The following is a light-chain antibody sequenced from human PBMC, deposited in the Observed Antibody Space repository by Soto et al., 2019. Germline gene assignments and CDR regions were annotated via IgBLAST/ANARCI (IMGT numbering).Light chain of an antibody. V-gene: IGKV3-20*01. Sequence: ETGLTQSPGTLSLSPGERATLFCRASQRISNNFLAWYQQIPGQAPSLLIFGASSRATGIPDSLSGSGSGTEFTITIDRLALEDFALYCCQTYHRSLPSWTFGQGTKVEIK. CDR1: QRISNNF. CDR2: GAS. J-gene: IGKJ1*01. CDR3: QTYHRSLPSWT.